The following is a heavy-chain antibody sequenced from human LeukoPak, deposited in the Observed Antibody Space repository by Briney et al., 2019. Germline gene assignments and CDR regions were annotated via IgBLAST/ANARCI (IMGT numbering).Heavy chain of an antibody. D-gene: IGHD3-10*01. V-gene: IGHV6-1*01. J-gene: IGHJ6*02. CDR3: AVGDGSGRDYYYGMDV. Sequence: SQTLSLTCAISGDSVSSNSAAWSWIRQSPSRGLEWLGRTYYRSKWYNDYAVSVKSRITINPDTSKNQFSLQLNSVTPEDTAVYYCAVGDGSGRDYYYGMDVWGQGTTVTVSS. CDR2: TYYRSKWYN. CDR1: GDSVSSNSAA.